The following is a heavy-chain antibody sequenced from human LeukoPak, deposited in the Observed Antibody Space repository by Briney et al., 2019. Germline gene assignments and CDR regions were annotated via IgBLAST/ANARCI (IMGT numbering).Heavy chain of an antibody. V-gene: IGHV3-11*01. CDR3: ARSTPEDIVVVPAAIPGYFQH. J-gene: IGHJ1*01. CDR2: ISSSGSTI. Sequence: GGSLRLSCAASGFTFSDYYMSWIRQSPGKGLEWVSYISSSGSTIYYADSVKGRFTISRDNAKNSLYLQMNSLRAEDTAVYYCARSTPEDIVVVPAAIPGYFQHWGQGTLVTVSS. CDR1: GFTFSDYY. D-gene: IGHD2-2*02.